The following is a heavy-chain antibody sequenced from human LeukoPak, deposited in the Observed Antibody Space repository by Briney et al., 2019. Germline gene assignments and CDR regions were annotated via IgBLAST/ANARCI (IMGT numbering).Heavy chain of an antibody. J-gene: IGHJ3*02. Sequence: SETLSLTCTVSGGSISSYYWSWIRQPPGKGLEWIGYIYYSGSTNYNPSLKSRVTISVDTSKNQFSLKLSSVTAADTAVYYCARHCRAAVEAFDIWGQGTMVTVSS. CDR1: GGSISSYY. CDR3: ARHCRAAVEAFDI. D-gene: IGHD2-15*01. V-gene: IGHV4-59*08. CDR2: IYYSGST.